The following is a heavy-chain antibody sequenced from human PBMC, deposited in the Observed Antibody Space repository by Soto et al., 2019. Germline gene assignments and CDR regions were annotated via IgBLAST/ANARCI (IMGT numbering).Heavy chain of an antibody. D-gene: IGHD2-15*01. V-gene: IGHV4-61*01. J-gene: IGHJ5*02. CDR2: IYYSGST. CDR1: GGSVSSGSYY. CDR3: ARGVVVVVAATPSPWFDP. Sequence: SETLSLTCTVSGGSVSSGSYYWSWIRQPPGKGLEWIGYIYYSGSTNYNPSLKSRVTISVDTSKNQFSLKLSSVTAADTAVYYCARGVVVVVAATPSPWFDPLGPGTLVTVPQ.